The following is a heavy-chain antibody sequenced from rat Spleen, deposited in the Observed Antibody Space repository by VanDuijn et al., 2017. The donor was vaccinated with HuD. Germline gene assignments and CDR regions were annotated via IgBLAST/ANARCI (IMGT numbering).Heavy chain of an antibody. CDR2: TSIITGGT. J-gene: IGHJ2*01. CDR1: GFTFSSFP. D-gene: IGHD1-12*02. CDR3: ARRYYDGTYDY. V-gene: IGHV5-46*01. Sequence: EVQLVESGGGLVQPGRSLKLSCAASGFTFSSFPMAWVRQAPTKGLEWVATTSIITGGTYYGDSVKGRFTISRDNAKNTQYLQMDSLRSEDTATYYCARRYYDGTYDYWGQGVMVTVSS.